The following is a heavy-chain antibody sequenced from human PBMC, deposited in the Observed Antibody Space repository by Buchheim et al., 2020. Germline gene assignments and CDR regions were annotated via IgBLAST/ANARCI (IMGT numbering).Heavy chain of an antibody. CDR3: ARHRGGLTVAGWFDP. Sequence: QLRLQESGPGLVKPSETLSLTCTVSGDAITSNSYYWGWIRQPPGKGLEWFGTIYYSGTTYYNPSLNSRVTIFVDTSKNHFSLKLTSVTAADTAVYYCARHRGGLTVAGWFDPWGQGNL. CDR2: IYYSGTT. CDR1: GDAITSNSYY. J-gene: IGHJ5*02. D-gene: IGHD6-19*01. V-gene: IGHV4-39*01.